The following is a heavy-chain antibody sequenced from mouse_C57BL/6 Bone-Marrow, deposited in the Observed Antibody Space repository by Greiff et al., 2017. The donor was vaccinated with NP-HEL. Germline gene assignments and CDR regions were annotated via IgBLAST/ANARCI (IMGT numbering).Heavy chain of an antibody. J-gene: IGHJ1*03. CDR2: ISNGGGST. CDR3: ARRGYSNLYWYFDV. V-gene: IGHV5-12*01. Sequence: LKESGGGLVQPGGSLKLSCAASGFTFSDYYMYWVRQTPEKRLEWVAYISNGGGSTYYPDTVKGRFTISRDNAKNTLYLQMSRLKSEDTAMYYCARRGYSNLYWYFDVWGTGTTVTVSS. CDR1: GFTFSDYY. D-gene: IGHD2-5*01.